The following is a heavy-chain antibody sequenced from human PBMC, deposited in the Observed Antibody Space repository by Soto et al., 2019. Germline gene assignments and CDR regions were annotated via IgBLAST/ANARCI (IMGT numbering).Heavy chain of an antibody. CDR3: ARGFWSGSYSGGLGMDV. D-gene: IGHD3-3*01. CDR1: GGSFSVYY. Sequence: AETLSLTCAVYGGSFSVYYWSWIRQPPGKGLEWIGEINHSGSTNYNPSLKSRVTISVDTSKNQFSLKLSSVTAADTAVYYCARGFWSGSYSGGLGMDVWGQGSPVTVSS. V-gene: IGHV4-34*01. J-gene: IGHJ6*02. CDR2: INHSGST.